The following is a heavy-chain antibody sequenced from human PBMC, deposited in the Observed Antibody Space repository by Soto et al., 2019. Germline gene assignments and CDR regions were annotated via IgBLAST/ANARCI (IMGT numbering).Heavy chain of an antibody. CDR1: GYTFITNY. V-gene: IGHV1-2*02. CDR2: ISPKSGVT. CDR3: AREIADSGSAFDY. Sequence: GXSVKNSCKASGYTFITNYVTGVRQAPGQGLEWMGWISPKSGVTNFAQKFLGRVTMTRDTSISTAYMELARLTSDDTAVYSCAREIADSGSAFDYWGRGTVVTV. D-gene: IGHD1-26*01. J-gene: IGHJ4*02.